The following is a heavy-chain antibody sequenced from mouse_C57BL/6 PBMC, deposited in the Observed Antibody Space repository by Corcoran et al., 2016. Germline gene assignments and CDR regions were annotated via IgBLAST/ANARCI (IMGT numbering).Heavy chain of an antibody. CDR1: GYTFTDYY. CDR2: INPNNGGT. J-gene: IGHJ2*01. V-gene: IGHV1-26*01. D-gene: IGHD1-1*01. Sequence: EVQLQQSGPELVKPGASVKISCKASGYTFTDYYMNWVKQSHGKSLEWIGDINPNNGGTSYNQKFKGKATLTVDKSSSTAYMELRSLTSEDSAVYYCARDGSPDYWGQGTTLTVSS. CDR3: ARDGSPDY.